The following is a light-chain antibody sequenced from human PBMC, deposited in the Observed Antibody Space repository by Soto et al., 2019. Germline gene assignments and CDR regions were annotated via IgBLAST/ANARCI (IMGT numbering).Light chain of an antibody. J-gene: IGKJ4*01. V-gene: IGKV1-33*01. Sequence: DIQMTQSPSSLSASVGDRVTITCQASQDISNYLNWYQQKPGKATKLLIYDASNLETGAPSRFSGSGSGTDFTFTISSLQPEDIATYYCQQCDKLPLTFGGGTKVDIK. CDR1: QDISNY. CDR3: QQCDKLPLT. CDR2: DAS.